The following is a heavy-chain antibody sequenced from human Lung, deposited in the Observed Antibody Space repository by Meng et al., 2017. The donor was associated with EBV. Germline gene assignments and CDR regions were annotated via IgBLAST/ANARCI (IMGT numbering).Heavy chain of an antibody. D-gene: IGHD3-22*01. V-gene: IGHV7-4-1*02. J-gene: IGHJ2*01. CDR3: ARGGPYPDSSGFHWYFDL. Sequence: AELKKPGASVKVSCKASGYTFINYAINWVRQAPGQGLEWMGWINTHTGNPTYGQGFTGRFVLSSDTSVSTANLQISSLKAEDTAVYYCARGGPYPDSSGFHWYFDLWGRGTLVTVSS. CDR2: INTHTGNP. CDR1: GYTFINYA.